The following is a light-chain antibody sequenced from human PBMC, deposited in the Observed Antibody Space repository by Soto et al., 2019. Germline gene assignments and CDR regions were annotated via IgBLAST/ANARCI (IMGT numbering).Light chain of an antibody. CDR1: SNDVGGYNY. CDR3: ASYTSSTTWV. CDR2: EVS. J-gene: IGLJ3*02. V-gene: IGLV2-14*01. Sequence: QSALTQPASVSGYLGQSITISCTGTSNDVGGYNYVSWYQQHPGKAPKFMIYEVSNRPSGVSRRCAGAKAGNTASLTISGLQAEDEADYYGASYTSSTTWVFGGGTKLTVL.